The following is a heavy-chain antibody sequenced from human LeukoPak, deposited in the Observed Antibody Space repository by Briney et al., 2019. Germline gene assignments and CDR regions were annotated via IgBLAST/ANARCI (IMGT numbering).Heavy chain of an antibody. D-gene: IGHD3-10*01. CDR2: IYHSGST. CDR3: ARISCLAGSSNY. V-gene: IGHV4-38-2*01. J-gene: IGHJ4*02. Sequence: SETLSLTCAVSGYSISSGYYWGWIRQPPGKGLEWIGSIYHSGSTYYNPSLKNRVTISVDTSKNQFSLKLSSVTAADTAVYYCARISCLAGSSNYWGQGTLVSVSS. CDR1: GYSISSGYY.